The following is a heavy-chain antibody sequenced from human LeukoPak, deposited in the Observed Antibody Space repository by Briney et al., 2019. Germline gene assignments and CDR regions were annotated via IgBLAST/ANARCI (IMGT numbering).Heavy chain of an antibody. CDR2: IYHSGST. CDR1: GGSISSGGYS. CDR3: VGWNYSRNWFDP. Sequence: PSQTLCLTCAVSGGSISSGGYSWSWIRQPPGQGLEWIGYIYHSGSTYYNPSLKSRVTISVDRSKNQFSLKLSSVTAADTAVYYCVGWNYSRNWFDPWGQGTLVTVSS. V-gene: IGHV4-30-2*01. D-gene: IGHD1-7*01. J-gene: IGHJ5*02.